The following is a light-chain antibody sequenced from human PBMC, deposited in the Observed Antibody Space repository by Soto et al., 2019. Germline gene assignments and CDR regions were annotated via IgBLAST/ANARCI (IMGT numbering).Light chain of an antibody. CDR1: QGISSY. CDR3: QQSYSRVT. CDR2: AAS. Sequence: AIRMTQSPSSLSASTGDRVTITCRASQGISSYLAWYQQKPGKAPKLLIYAASTLQSGVPSRFSGSGSGTDFTLTISCLQSEDFATYYCQQSYSRVTFGQGTKVEIK. J-gene: IGKJ1*01. V-gene: IGKV1-8*01.